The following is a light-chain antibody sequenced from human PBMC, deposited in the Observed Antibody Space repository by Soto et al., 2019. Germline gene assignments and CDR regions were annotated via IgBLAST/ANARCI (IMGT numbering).Light chain of an antibody. CDR1: RGIGNY. J-gene: IGKJ4*01. CDR2: EAS. CDR3: QQYYDPPVT. Sequence: DIRMTQSPSSLSASVGDRVTITCRASRGIGNYVAWFQQRPGKAPRPLIYEASTLQSGVPTRFRGSGTGSEFTLTISSLQPEDFASYFCQQYYDPPVTFGGGTMVDIK. V-gene: IGKV1-16*01.